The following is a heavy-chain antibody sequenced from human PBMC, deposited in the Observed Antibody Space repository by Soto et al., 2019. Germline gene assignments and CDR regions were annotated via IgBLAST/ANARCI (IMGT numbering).Heavy chain of an antibody. J-gene: IGHJ4*02. CDR1: GFTFSSYA. V-gene: IGHV3-23*01. CDR2: ISGSGGST. D-gene: IGHD6-13*01. Sequence: EVQLLESGGGLVQPGGSLRLSCAASGFTFSSYAMSWVRQAPGKGLEWVSAISGSGGSTYYADAVKGRFTSSRDNSKNTLYLQMNSLRAEDTAVYYCAKDELIAAAGGYWGQGTLVTVSS. CDR3: AKDELIAAAGGY.